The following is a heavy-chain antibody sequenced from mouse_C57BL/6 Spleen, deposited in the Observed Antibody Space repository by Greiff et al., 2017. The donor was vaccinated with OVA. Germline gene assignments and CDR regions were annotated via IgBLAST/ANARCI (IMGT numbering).Heavy chain of an antibody. D-gene: IGHD2-4*01. V-gene: IGHV1-74*01. CDR1: GYTFTSYW. J-gene: IGHJ1*03. CDR2: LHPSDSDT. CDR3: AIYYDYDGWYFDV. Sequence: VQLHQPGAELVKPGASVKVSCKASGYTFTSYWMHWVKQRPGQGLEWIGRLHPSDSDTNYNQKFKGKATLTVDKSSSTAYMQLSSLTSEDSAVYYCAIYYDYDGWYFDVWGTGTTVTVSS.